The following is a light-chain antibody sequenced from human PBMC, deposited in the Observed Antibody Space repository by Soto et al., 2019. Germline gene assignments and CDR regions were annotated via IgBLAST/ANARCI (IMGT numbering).Light chain of an antibody. V-gene: IGKV3-11*01. CDR3: QQRSDWPPIT. CDR1: QSVSTY. CDR2: DAS. J-gene: IGKJ5*01. Sequence: EVVFTQSPDTLSLSPGDIATLSCRASQSVSTYLAWYQQKPGQAPRLLIYDASNRATGIPARFSGSGSGTDFTLTISSLEPEDFAVYYCQQRSDWPPITFGQGARLEIK.